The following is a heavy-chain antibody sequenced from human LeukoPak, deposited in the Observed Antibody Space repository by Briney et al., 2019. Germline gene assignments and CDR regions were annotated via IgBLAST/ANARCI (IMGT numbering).Heavy chain of an antibody. V-gene: IGHV3-64D*09. Sequence: PGGSLRLSCSASGFTFSSYAMHWVRQAPGKGLEYVSAISSNGGSTYYADSVKGRFTISRDNSKNTLYLQMSSLRAEDTAVYYCVETPYSSSTSPFDYWGQGTLVTVSS. CDR2: ISSNGGST. D-gene: IGHD6-13*01. CDR3: VETPYSSSTSPFDY. CDR1: GFTFSSYA. J-gene: IGHJ4*02.